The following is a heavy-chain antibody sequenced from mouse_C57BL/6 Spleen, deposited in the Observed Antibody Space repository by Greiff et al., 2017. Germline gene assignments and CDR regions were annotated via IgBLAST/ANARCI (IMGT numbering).Heavy chain of an antibody. CDR1: GFSLTSYG. CDR3: ARKSEGRGAMDY. Sequence: VQLQQSGPGLVQPSQSLSITCTVSGFSLTSYGVHWVRQSPGKGLEWLGVIWGGGSTDYNAAFISRLSISKDNSKSQVFFKMNSLQADDTAIYYCARKSEGRGAMDYWGQGTSVTVSS. V-gene: IGHV2-2*01. CDR2: IWGGGST. D-gene: IGHD3-3*01. J-gene: IGHJ4*01.